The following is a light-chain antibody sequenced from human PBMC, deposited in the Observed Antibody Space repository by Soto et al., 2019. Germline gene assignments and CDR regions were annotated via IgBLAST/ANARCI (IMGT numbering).Light chain of an antibody. CDR1: QSVSSN. CDR3: EVYEFLLLS. CDR2: DTS. J-gene: IGKJ4*01. Sequence: TLSVSPGERATLSCRASQSVSSNLAWYQQKPGQAPRLLIYDTSTRATGVPTRFSGSRSGAEFTLTIICFQAEDGIGYRCEVYEFLLLSFGGG. V-gene: IGKV3-15*01.